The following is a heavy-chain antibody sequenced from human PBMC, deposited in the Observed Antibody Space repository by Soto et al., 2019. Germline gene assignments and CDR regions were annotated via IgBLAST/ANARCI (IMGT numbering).Heavy chain of an antibody. CDR1: GGTFSSYA. D-gene: IGHD3-22*01. J-gene: IGHJ6*02. CDR2: IIPIFGTA. Sequence: QVQLVQSGAEVKKPGSSVKVSCKASGGTFSSYAISWVRQAPGQGLEWMGGIIPIFGTANYAQKFQDRVTITADDSPSTAYMELSSLRSEDTAVYYCARGMYYYDSSGYYYAGDYYYGMDVWGQGTTVTVSS. V-gene: IGHV1-69*01. CDR3: ARGMYYYDSSGYYYAGDYYYGMDV.